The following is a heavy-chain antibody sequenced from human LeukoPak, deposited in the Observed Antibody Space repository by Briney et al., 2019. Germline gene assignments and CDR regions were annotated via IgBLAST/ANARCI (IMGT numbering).Heavy chain of an antibody. CDR3: ARDGITVTKNAFDI. V-gene: IGHV1-2*02. CDR2: INPNDGGT. CDR1: GYTFRDYY. D-gene: IGHD4-17*01. J-gene: IGHJ3*02. Sequence: ASVKVSCKASGYTFRDYYIHWVRQAPGQGLEWMGWINPNDGGTHHAQKFQDRVTMTRDTSITTAYMEVSSLRSDDTAVYYCARDGITVTKNAFDIWGQGTMVTVYS.